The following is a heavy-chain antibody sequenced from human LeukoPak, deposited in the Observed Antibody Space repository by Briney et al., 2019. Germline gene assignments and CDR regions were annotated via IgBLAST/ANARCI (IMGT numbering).Heavy chain of an antibody. Sequence: GGSLRLSCAASGFTFSSYAMSWVRQAPGKGLEWVSTISGSGGSTYYADSVKGRFTNSRDNSKNTLYVQMNSLRAEDTAEYYCAKGVGSSPYDAFDIWGQGTMVTVSS. D-gene: IGHD6-13*01. CDR2: ISGSGGST. J-gene: IGHJ3*02. CDR1: GFTFSSYA. CDR3: AKGVGSSPYDAFDI. V-gene: IGHV3-23*01.